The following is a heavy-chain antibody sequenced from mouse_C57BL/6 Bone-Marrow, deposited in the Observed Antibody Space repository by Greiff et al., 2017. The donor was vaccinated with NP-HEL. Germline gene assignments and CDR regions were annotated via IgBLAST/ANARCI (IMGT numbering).Heavy chain of an antibody. CDR3: AREGGIYDGYSIDY. Sequence: QVQLKQPGAELVMPGASVKLSCKASGYTFTSYWMHWVKQRPGQGLEWIGEIDPSDSYTNYQQKFKGQSTLTVDKSSSTAYMQLSSLTSEDSAVYYCAREGGIYDGYSIDYWGQGTTLTVSS. J-gene: IGHJ2*01. CDR2: IDPSDSYT. CDR1: GYTFTSYW. V-gene: IGHV1-69*01. D-gene: IGHD2-3*01.